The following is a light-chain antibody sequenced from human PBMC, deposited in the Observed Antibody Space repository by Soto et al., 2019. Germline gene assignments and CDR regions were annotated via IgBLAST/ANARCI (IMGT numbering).Light chain of an antibody. CDR3: SSYTSSNALGV. CDR2: EVS. Sequence: QSALTQPASVSGSPGQSITISCTGTSSDVGGYNYVSWYQQHPGKAPKLMIYEVSNRPSGVSNRFSGSKSGHTASLTISGLQAEDAADYYCSSYTSSNALGVFGTGTKLPVL. V-gene: IGLV2-14*01. CDR1: SSDVGGYNY. J-gene: IGLJ1*01.